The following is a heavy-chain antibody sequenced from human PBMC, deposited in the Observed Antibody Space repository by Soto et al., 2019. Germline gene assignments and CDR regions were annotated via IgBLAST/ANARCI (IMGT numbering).Heavy chain of an antibody. Sequence: SVKVSCKASGFTFTSSAFQWVRQARGQRLEWIGWIAVGSGYTNYAQRFQDRVTLTRDMSTATTYMELSRLTSEDTAIYYCAADATAWQQMVPSDYWGWGTLVAVSS. V-gene: IGHV1-58*01. CDR3: AADATAWQQMVPSDY. J-gene: IGHJ4*02. D-gene: IGHD2-8*01. CDR2: IAVGSGYT. CDR1: GFTFTSSA.